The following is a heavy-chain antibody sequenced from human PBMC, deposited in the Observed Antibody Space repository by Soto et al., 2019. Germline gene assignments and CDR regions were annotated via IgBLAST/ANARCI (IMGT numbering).Heavy chain of an antibody. D-gene: IGHD6-13*01. J-gene: IGHJ3*02. CDR2: IFHNGNA. V-gene: IGHV4-31*03. CDR3: AREVNDPAGADAFDI. Sequence: QVQLQESGPGLVKPTQTLSLTCTVSGGSISDDNYFWSWVRHLPGKGLEWLGYIFHNGNAYSNPSLKSRLIIAVDRSKNQCSLEVNSVTAADTAVYYWAREVNDPAGADAFDIWGQGTTVTVSS. CDR1: GGSISDDNYF.